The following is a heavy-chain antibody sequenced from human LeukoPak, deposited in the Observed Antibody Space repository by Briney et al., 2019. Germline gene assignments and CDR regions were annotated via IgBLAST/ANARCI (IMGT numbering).Heavy chain of an antibody. CDR3: ATQWFGDLLDYYYMDV. CDR1: GGSISSHY. CDR2: IYYSGST. Sequence: SETLSLTCTVSGGSISSHYWSWIRQPPGKGLEWIGYIYYSGSTNYNPSLKSRVTISVDTSKTQFSLKLSSVTAADTAVYYCATQWFGDLLDYYYMDVWGKGTTVTVSS. V-gene: IGHV4-59*11. J-gene: IGHJ6*03. D-gene: IGHD3-10*01.